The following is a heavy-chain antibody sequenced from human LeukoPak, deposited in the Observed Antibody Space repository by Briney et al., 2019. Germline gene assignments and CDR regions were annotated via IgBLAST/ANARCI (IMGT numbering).Heavy chain of an antibody. V-gene: IGHV1-2*02. J-gene: IGHJ3*02. Sequence: VASVKVSCKASGYTFTGYYMHWVRQAPGQGLEWMGWINPNSGGTNYAQKFQGRVTMTRDTSISTAYMELSRLRSDDTAVYYCARGNSLVTDAFDIWGQGTMVTVSS. CDR1: GYTFTGYY. CDR2: INPNSGGT. D-gene: IGHD3-9*01. CDR3: ARGNSLVTDAFDI.